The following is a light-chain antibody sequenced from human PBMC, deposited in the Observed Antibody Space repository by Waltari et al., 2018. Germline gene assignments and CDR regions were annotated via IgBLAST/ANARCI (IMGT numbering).Light chain of an antibody. Sequence: DIQMTQSPSSLSASVGDRVTIPCRASQSIGDYLNWYQQKPGKAPKVLIYGSSILESGVPSRFSGSGYGTEFTLTISRLQPEDFATYYCQQSYTSLLLTFGGGTKVDIK. CDR2: GSS. CDR1: QSIGDY. J-gene: IGKJ4*01. V-gene: IGKV1-39*01. CDR3: QQSYTSLLLT.